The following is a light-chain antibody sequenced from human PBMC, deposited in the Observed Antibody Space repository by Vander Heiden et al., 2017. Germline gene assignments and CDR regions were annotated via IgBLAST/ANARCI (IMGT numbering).Light chain of an antibody. CDR2: DDS. J-gene: IGLJ2*01. V-gene: IGLV3-21*02. Sequence: SYVLTQPPSVSVAPGQPARITCRGNNSGSKSVHWYQQKPGQATVLVVYDDSARPSGIPERFSSSNSRNTATLTISRVEAGDEADYYCQVWDSSTDHVVFGGGTKLTVL. CDR1: NSGSKS. CDR3: QVWDSSTDHVV.